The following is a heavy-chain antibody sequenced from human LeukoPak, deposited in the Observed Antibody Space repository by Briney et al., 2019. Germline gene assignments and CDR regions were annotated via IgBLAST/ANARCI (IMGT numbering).Heavy chain of an antibody. J-gene: IGHJ6*03. CDR3: ARVFSGYDLWFGYYYMDV. V-gene: IGHV3-48*01. CDR2: ISHTGDRT. CDR1: GFTFTAYT. D-gene: IGHD3-10*01. Sequence: QAGGSLRLSCAASGFTFTAYTINWVRQAPGTGLEWVSAISHTGDRTYYADSVRGRFTIPRDNAKNSLYLQMNSLRAEDTAVYYCARVFSGYDLWFGYYYMDVWGKGTTVTVSS.